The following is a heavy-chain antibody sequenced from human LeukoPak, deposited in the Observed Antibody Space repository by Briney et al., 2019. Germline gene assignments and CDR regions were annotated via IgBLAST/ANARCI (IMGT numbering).Heavy chain of an antibody. J-gene: IGHJ4*02. Sequence: GGSLRLSCAASGFTFSSYGIHWVRQAPGKGLEWVAFIRYDGSNKYYADSVKGRCTISRDNSKNTLYLQMNSLRAEDTAVYYCAREGYSSGWYEVWGQGTLVTVSS. CDR3: AREGYSSGWYEV. V-gene: IGHV3-30*02. D-gene: IGHD6-19*01. CDR1: GFTFSSYG. CDR2: IRYDGSNK.